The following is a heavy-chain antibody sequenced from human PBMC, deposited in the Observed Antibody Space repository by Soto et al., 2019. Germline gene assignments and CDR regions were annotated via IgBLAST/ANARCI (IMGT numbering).Heavy chain of an antibody. CDR1: GGTFSSYT. J-gene: IGHJ3*02. D-gene: IGHD6-19*01. Sequence: ASVKVSCKASGGTFSSYTISWVRQAPGQGLEWMGRIIPILGIANYAQKFQGRVTITADKSTSTAYMELSSLRSEDTAVYYCARSAVAGPLGDAFDIWGKGTMVTVPS. V-gene: IGHV1-69*02. CDR3: ARSAVAGPLGDAFDI. CDR2: IIPILGIA.